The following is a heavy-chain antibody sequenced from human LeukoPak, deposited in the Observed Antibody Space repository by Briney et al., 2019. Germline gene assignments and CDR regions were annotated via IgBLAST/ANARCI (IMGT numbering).Heavy chain of an antibody. Sequence: SGGSLRLSCAASGFTFSRFSMNWVRQAPGKGLEWVSSISSSSSHIYYADSVKGRFTMSRDNAKNSLYLQMNSLRAEDTAVYYCARGGSNGYYYGDDYWGQGTLVTVSS. D-gene: IGHD3-22*01. CDR1: GFTFSRFS. CDR3: ARGGSNGYYYGDDY. CDR2: ISSSSSHI. V-gene: IGHV3-21*06. J-gene: IGHJ4*02.